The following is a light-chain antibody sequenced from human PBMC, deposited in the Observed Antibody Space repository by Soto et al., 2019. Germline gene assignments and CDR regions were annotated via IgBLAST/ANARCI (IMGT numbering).Light chain of an antibody. V-gene: IGKV3-11*01. Sequence: EIVLTQSPVTLSLSPGERATLSCRASQSINNYLAWYQQKPGQPPRLLIYDASNSATAIPVRFSGSGSGTDFTLTISSLELEDSAVYYCQYRGIWPPGATFGGGTKVEIK. CDR3: QYRGIWPPGAT. J-gene: IGKJ4*01. CDR2: DAS. CDR1: QSINNY.